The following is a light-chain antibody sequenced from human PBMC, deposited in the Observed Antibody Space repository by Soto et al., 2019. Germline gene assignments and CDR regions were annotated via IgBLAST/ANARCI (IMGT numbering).Light chain of an antibody. CDR1: QSVSSSY. V-gene: IGKV3-20*01. J-gene: IGKJ1*01. CDR2: GAS. CDR3: QQYNTYPWT. Sequence: EIVLTHSPGTLSLSPCERATLSSSASQSVSSSYLAWYQQKPGQAPRLLIYGASSRATGIPDRFSGSGSGTDFTLTISRLHPDDFATYYCQQYNTYPWTFGQGTKVDIK.